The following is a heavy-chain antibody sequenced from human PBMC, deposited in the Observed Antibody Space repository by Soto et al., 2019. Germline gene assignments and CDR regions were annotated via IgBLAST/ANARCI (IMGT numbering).Heavy chain of an antibody. V-gene: IGHV3-9*01. Sequence: EVQLVESGGGLVQPGRSLRLSCAASGFTFDDYAMHWVRQAPGKGLEWVSGISWNSGSIGYADSVKGRFTISRDNAKNSLYLQMNSLRAEDTALYYCAKDTPSKIRFLEWLGWDYYYYGMDVW. CDR3: AKDTPSKIRFLEWLGWDYYYYGMDV. CDR1: GFTFDDYA. CDR2: ISWNSGSI. D-gene: IGHD3-3*01. J-gene: IGHJ6*01.